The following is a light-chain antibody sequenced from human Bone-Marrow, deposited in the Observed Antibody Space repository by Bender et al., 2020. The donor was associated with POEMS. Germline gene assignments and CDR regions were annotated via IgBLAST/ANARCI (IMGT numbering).Light chain of an antibody. CDR1: NSDIGIYNL. CDR3: SSYVGSSISV. J-gene: IGLJ2*01. CDR2: EVD. Sequence: QSALTQPASLSGSPGQSITISCTGTNSDIGIYNLVSWYQQHSGKAPQLIIFEVDKRPSGVSPRFSGSKSGKTASLTISGLQAEDEADYYCSSYVGSSISVFGGGTKLTVL. V-gene: IGLV2-23*02.